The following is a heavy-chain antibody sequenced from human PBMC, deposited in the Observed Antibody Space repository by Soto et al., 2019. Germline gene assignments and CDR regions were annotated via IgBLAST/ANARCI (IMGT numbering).Heavy chain of an antibody. CDR1: GFTVSTKY. D-gene: IGHD3-16*01. V-gene: IGHV3-66*01. Sequence: PGGSLRLSCAASGFTVSTKYMSWVRQAPGKGLEWVSVIYSGGSTFYADSVRGRFTISRDNSKNTVNLQMNSLRAEDTAVYYCARDPWAADYWGQGTPVTAPQ. J-gene: IGHJ4*02. CDR2: IYSGGST. CDR3: ARDPWAADY.